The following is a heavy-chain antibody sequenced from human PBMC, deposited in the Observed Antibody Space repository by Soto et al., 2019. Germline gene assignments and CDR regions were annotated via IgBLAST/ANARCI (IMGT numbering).Heavy chain of an antibody. J-gene: IGHJ6*02. CDR1: GYTFTTYD. D-gene: IGHD2-8*01. V-gene: IGHV1-18*01. CDR3: ARDPYHVLMVNAPNRYGMDV. CDR2: ISTYNGNT. Sequence: QVQLVQSGAEVKKPGASVKVSCKASGYTFTTYDLSWVRQAPGQGLEWMGRISTYNGNTNYPQNIQGRLPMTTDTSTTTAYMELRNLRSDDKAVYYCARDPYHVLMVNAPNRYGMDVWGQGTTVTVSS.